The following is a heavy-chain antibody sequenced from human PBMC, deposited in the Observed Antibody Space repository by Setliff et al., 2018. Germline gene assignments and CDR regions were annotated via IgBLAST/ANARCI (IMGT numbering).Heavy chain of an antibody. V-gene: IGHV3-23*01. J-gene: IGHJ5*02. CDR2: ISGSGRNT. CDR1: GLIFGNYA. CDR3: AKEDYSDSSGYYYETPWFDP. D-gene: IGHD3-22*01. Sequence: GESLKISCAASGLIFGNYAMSWVRQAPGKGLEWVSGISGSGRNTYYADSVKGRFTISRDNSQNTVFLQVNSLRPEDSAVYYCAKEDYSDSSGYYYETPWFDPWGQGTLVTVSS.